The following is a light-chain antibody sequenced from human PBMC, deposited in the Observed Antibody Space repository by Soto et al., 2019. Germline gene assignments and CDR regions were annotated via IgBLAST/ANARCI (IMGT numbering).Light chain of an antibody. CDR3: QQYCISPWT. Sequence: EIVLTQSPGTLSLSPGERATLSCRASQSVSSSYLAWYQQKPCQAPRPLIYGASSRAIGIPDRFSGSGSGTDFTLTIRRLEPEDFAVYYCQQYCISPWTFGQGTKVEFK. CDR2: GAS. CDR1: QSVSSSY. V-gene: IGKV3-20*01. J-gene: IGKJ1*01.